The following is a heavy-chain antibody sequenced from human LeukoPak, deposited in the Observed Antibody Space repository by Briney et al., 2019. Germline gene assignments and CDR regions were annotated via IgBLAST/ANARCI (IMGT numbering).Heavy chain of an antibody. V-gene: IGHV4-30-4*01. CDR1: GGSLSSSDHY. D-gene: IGHD5/OR15-5a*01. CDR3: ARVQIYDSAVDV. Sequence: PSETLSLTCTVSGGSLSSSDHYWSWIRQPPGKGLEWIAYIYYSGSTYYNPSLKSRVSISVDTSKNQFSLKLSSVTAADTAVYYCARVQIYDSAVDVWGQGTTVTVSS. J-gene: IGHJ6*02. CDR2: IYYSGST.